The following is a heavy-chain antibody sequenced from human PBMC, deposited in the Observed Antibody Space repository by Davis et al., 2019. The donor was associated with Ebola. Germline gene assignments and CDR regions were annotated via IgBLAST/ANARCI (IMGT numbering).Heavy chain of an antibody. D-gene: IGHD5-18*01. J-gene: IGHJ6*03. Sequence: ASVKVSCKASGYTFTGYYMHWVRQAPGQGLEWMGWINPNSGGTNYAQKFQGWVTMTRDTSISTAYMELSRLRSDDTAVYYCARGLRGYSYGYYYYYYMDVWGKGTTVTVSS. V-gene: IGHV1-2*04. CDR3: ARGLRGYSYGYYYYYYMDV. CDR1: GYTFTGYY. CDR2: INPNSGGT.